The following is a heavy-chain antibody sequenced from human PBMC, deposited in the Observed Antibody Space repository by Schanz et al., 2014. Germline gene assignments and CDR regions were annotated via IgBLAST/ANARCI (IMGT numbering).Heavy chain of an antibody. J-gene: IGHJ4*02. V-gene: IGHV1-18*04. CDR1: GFNFNNYD. Sequence: QVQLVQSGAEVKKPGASVKVSCTASGFNFNNYDINWVRQAPGQWLEWVGWISVYTGNTKYGQKVQGRVTMTTDTSTSTVYMELRSLRSDDTAVYYCARSAGRDFWSGYYTRFDYWGQGTLVTVSS. CDR2: ISVYTGNT. CDR3: ARSAGRDFWSGYYTRFDY. D-gene: IGHD3-3*01.